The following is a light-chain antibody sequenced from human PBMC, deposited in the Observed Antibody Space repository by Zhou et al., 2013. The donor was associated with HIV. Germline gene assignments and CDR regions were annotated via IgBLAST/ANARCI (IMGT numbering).Light chain of an antibody. CDR1: QYISTY. J-gene: IGKJ1*01. Sequence: VLTQSPATLSLSPGERATLSCRASQYISTYLAWYQQRPGQAPRLLIYSASTRASGIPARFSGSGSGTDFILTISRLEPEDFAVYYCQQYDSSIPTFGQGTKVEIK. CDR3: QQYDSSIPT. CDR2: SAS. V-gene: IGKV3-20*01.